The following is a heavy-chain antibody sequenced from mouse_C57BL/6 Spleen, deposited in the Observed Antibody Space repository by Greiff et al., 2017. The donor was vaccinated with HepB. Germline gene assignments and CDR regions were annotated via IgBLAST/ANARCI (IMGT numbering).Heavy chain of an antibody. CDR3: ARSEASYDYRFAY. CDR2: IYPGDGDT. D-gene: IGHD2-4*01. Sequence: QVQLQQSGAELVKPGASVKISCKASGYAFSSYWMNWVQQRPGKGLEWIGQIYPGDGDTNYNGKFKGKATLTADQSSSTAYMQLSSLPSEDSAVYFCARSEASYDYRFAYWGQGTLVTVSA. J-gene: IGHJ3*01. V-gene: IGHV1-80*01. CDR1: GYAFSSYW.